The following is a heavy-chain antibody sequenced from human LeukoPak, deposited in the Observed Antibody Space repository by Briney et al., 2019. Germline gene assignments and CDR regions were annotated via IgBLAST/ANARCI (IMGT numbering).Heavy chain of an antibody. CDR3: ARENDQGFDY. CDR2: FGTRSSSI. V-gene: IGHV3-21*01. Sequence: GGSLRLSCAASGFTFRNYAMNWVRQAPGKGLEWVSSFGTRSSSIYYAHSVTGRFIVSRDNAKNSLFLQMNSLRAEDTAVYYCARENDQGFDYWGQGTLVTVSS. CDR1: GFTFRNYA. D-gene: IGHD3-16*01. J-gene: IGHJ4*02.